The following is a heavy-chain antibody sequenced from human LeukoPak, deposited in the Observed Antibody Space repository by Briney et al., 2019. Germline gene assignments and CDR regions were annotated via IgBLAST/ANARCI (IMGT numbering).Heavy chain of an antibody. CDR3: ARLGHQGFDY. CDR1: GDSVSTYY. CDR2: IYYSGST. V-gene: IGHV4-59*08. Sequence: SETLSLTCTVSGDSVSTYYWNWIRQPPGEGLEWIGYIYYSGSTNYNPSLKSRVTISVDTSKDQLSLKLSSVTAADTAVYYCARLGHQGFDYWGQGTLATVSS. J-gene: IGHJ4*02. D-gene: IGHD1-26*01.